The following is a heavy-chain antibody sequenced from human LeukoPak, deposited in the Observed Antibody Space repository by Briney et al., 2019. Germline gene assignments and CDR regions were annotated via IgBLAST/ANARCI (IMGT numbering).Heavy chain of an antibody. V-gene: IGHV4-59*12. CDR1: GGSISSYY. D-gene: IGHD1-1*01. CDR2: IYYSGST. Sequence: SETLSLTCTVSGGSISSYYWSWIRQPPGKGLEWIGYIYYSGSTNYNPSLKSRVTISVDTSKNQFSLKLSSVTAADTAVYYCARARERIYYFDYWGQGTLVTVSS. CDR3: ARARERIYYFDY. J-gene: IGHJ4*02.